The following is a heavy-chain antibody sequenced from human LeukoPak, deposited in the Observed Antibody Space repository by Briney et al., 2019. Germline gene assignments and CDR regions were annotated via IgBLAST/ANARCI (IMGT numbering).Heavy chain of an antibody. D-gene: IGHD6-13*01. CDR2: IGTAGDT. J-gene: IGHJ4*02. V-gene: IGHV3-13*01. CDR1: GFTFSSYD. Sequence: PGGSLRLSCAASGFTFSSYDMPWVRQATGKGLEWVSAIGTAGDTYYPGSVKGRFTISRENAKNSLYLQMNSLRAGDTAVYYCARGSPAAGFDYWGQGTLVTVSS. CDR3: ARGSPAAGFDY.